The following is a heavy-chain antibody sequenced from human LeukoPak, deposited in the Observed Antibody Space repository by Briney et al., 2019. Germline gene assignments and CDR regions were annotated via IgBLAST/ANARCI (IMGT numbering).Heavy chain of an antibody. CDR2: IYYSGST. Sequence: SETLSLTCTVSGGSISSSSYYWGWIRQPPGKGLEWIGSIYYSGSTYYNPSLKSRVTISVDTSKNQFSLKLSSVTAADTAVYYCARDRDYGSGSYYNGWFDPWGQGTLVTVSS. V-gene: IGHV4-39*07. CDR3: ARDRDYGSGSYYNGWFDP. J-gene: IGHJ5*02. CDR1: GGSISSSSYY. D-gene: IGHD3-10*01.